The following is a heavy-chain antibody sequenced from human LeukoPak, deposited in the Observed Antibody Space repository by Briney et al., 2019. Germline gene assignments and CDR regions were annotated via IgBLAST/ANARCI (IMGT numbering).Heavy chain of an antibody. Sequence: GGSLRLSCAASGFTFSSYAISWVRQAPGQGLEWMGGIIPIFGTANYAQKFQGRVTITADKSTSTAYMELSSLRSEDTAVYYCARGLIAVAGTGPADYWGQGTLVTVSS. V-gene: IGHV1-69*06. CDR1: GFTFSSYA. CDR2: IIPIFGTA. D-gene: IGHD6-19*01. CDR3: ARGLIAVAGTGPADY. J-gene: IGHJ4*02.